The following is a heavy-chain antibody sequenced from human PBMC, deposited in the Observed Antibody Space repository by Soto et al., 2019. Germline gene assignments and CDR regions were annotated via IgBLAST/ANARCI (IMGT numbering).Heavy chain of an antibody. CDR2: TYYRANWRD. Sequence: PAQTLSLTCAISGDSGSSNSAAWNWFRSSPSRGLGWLGRTYYRANWRDDYAVSVKSRITVNPDTSKNHFSLQLNFVTPDDTAVDYCARGVAGSGFDLWGQGTLVTVS. CDR1: GDSGSSNSAA. D-gene: IGHD6-19*01. V-gene: IGHV6-1*01. CDR3: ARGVAGSGFDL. J-gene: IGHJ4*02.